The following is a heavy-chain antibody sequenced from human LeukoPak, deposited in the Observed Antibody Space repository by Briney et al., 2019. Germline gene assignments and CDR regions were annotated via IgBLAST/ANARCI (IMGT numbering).Heavy chain of an antibody. V-gene: IGHV3-11*01. D-gene: IGHD3-9*01. Sequence: GGSLRLSCAASGFTFSDYYMSWIRQAPGKGLEWVSYISSSGSTIYYADSVRGRFTISRNNAKNSLYLQMNSLRAEDTAVYYCAREGGYYDILTGPPEDYWGQGTLVTVSS. CDR2: ISSSGSTI. J-gene: IGHJ4*02. CDR3: AREGGYYDILTGPPEDY. CDR1: GFTFSDYY.